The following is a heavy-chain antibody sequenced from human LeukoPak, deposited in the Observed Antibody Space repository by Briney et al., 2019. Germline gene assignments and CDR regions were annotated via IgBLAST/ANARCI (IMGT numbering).Heavy chain of an antibody. V-gene: IGHV3-30*18. D-gene: IGHD3-22*01. CDR1: GFTSSSYG. CDR2: ISYDGSNK. Sequence: GGSLRLSCAASGFTSSSYGMHWVRQAPGKGLEWVAVISYDGSNKYYADSVKGRFTISRDNSKNTLYLQMNSLRAEDTAVYYCAEDQPYHYYDSSGYLSYWGQGTLVTVSS. CDR3: AEDQPYHYYDSSGYLSY. J-gene: IGHJ4*02.